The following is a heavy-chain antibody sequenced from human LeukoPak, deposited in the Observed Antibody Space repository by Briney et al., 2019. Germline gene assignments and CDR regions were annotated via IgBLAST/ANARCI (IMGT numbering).Heavy chain of an antibody. CDR3: ARDQSIAAREYYFDS. V-gene: IGHV1-69*05. D-gene: IGHD6-6*01. Sequence: SVKVSCKAFGGTFRSYGISWVRQAPGQGLEWMGGIIPIFGTASYPQKFQGRVSITTDESTSTAYMELSSLRSEDTAVYYCARDQSIAAREYYFDSWGQGTLVTVSS. J-gene: IGHJ4*02. CDR1: GGTFRSYG. CDR2: IIPIFGTA.